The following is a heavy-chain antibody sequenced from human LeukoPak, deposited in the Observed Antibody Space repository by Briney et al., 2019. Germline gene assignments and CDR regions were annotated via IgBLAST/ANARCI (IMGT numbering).Heavy chain of an antibody. CDR3: ARDRDSSGYYLDY. D-gene: IGHD3-22*01. CDR1: GFTFSSYA. J-gene: IGHJ4*02. V-gene: IGHV3-30-3*01. Sequence: PGGSLRLSCAASGFTFSSYAMSWVRQAPGKGLEWVAVISYDGSNKYYADSVKGRFTISRDNSKNTLYLQMNSLRAEDTAVYYCARDRDSSGYYLDYWGQGTLVTVSS. CDR2: ISYDGSNK.